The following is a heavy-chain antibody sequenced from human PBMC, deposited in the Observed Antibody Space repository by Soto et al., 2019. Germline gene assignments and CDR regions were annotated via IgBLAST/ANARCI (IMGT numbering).Heavy chain of an antibody. J-gene: IGHJ6*02. CDR3: TRVGGAAVGGTTNSYYYGMDV. D-gene: IGHD6-19*01. CDR2: ISAHNGNT. Sequence: ASVKVSCKASGYTFTSYGISWERQAPGQGFEWMGWISAHNGNTNYAQKFQGRVTMTTDTSTSTAYMELRSLRSDDTAVYYCTRVGGAAVGGTTNSYYYGMDVWG. CDR1: GYTFTSYG. V-gene: IGHV1-18*01.